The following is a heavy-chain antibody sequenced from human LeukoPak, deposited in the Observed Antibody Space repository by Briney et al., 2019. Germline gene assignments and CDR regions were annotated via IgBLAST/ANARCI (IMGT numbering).Heavy chain of an antibody. D-gene: IGHD3-10*01. CDR1: GFTFSNYW. J-gene: IGHJ4*02. CDR2: INSDGGNT. CDR3: VRGGSSVSFDY. Sequence: GGSLRLSCPASGFTFSNYWMHWVRQIPGKGLVWVSRINSDGGNTNYADSVKGRFTVSRDNAKNTLYLQINSLRVEDTALYYCVRGGSSVSFDYWGQGTLVAVSS. V-gene: IGHV3-74*01.